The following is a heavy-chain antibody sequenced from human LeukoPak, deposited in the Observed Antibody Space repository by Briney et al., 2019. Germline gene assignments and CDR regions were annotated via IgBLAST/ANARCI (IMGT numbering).Heavy chain of an antibody. CDR1: SGSISTSNYY. CDR2: IFYSGST. D-gene: IGHD3-10*01. V-gene: IGHV4-39*07. Sequence: SETLSLTCTVSSGSISTSNYYWGWVRQPPGKALEWIGNIFYSGSTYYSPSLKSRVTISLDTSRNQFSLKLSSVTAADTAVYYCARQWFGESPFDYWGQGTLVTVSS. J-gene: IGHJ4*02. CDR3: ARQWFGESPFDY.